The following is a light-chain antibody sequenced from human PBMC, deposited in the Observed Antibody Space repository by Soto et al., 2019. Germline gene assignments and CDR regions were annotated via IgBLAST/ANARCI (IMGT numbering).Light chain of an antibody. Sequence: IQMTQSPSTLSASVGDRVTITCRASQSLSNWLAWYQQKPGKAPKLLIFDVSSLESGVPSRFSGSGSGTDFTLTISSLQPEDFAVYYCQQYNNWPPWTFGQGTRWIS. CDR3: QQYNNWPPWT. CDR2: DVS. CDR1: QSLSNW. J-gene: IGKJ1*01. V-gene: IGKV1-5*01.